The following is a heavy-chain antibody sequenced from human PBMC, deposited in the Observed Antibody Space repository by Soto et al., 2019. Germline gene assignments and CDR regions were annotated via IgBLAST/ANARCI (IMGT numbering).Heavy chain of an antibody. Sequence: GASVKVSCKASGYTFTGYYMHWVRQAPGQGLDWMGWINPNSGGTNYAQKFQGWVTMTRDTSISTAYMELSRLRSDDTAVYYCARAQYYDILTRDYYYGMDVWGQGTTVTVSS. J-gene: IGHJ6*02. CDR2: INPNSGGT. V-gene: IGHV1-2*04. CDR1: GYTFTGYY. CDR3: ARAQYYDILTRDYYYGMDV. D-gene: IGHD3-9*01.